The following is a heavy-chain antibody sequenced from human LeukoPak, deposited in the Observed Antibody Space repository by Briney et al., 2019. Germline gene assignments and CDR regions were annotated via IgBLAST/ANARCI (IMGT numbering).Heavy chain of an antibody. D-gene: IGHD1-26*01. CDR3: AKDPLVGATFQPYYFDY. V-gene: IGHV3-20*04. CDR2: INWNGGST. CDR1: GFTFDDYG. Sequence: GGSLRLSCAASGFTFDDYGMSWVRQAPGKGLEWVSGINWNGGSTGYADSVKGRFTISRDNAKNSLYLQMNSLRAEDTAVYYCAKDPLVGATFQPYYFDYWGQGTLVTVSS. J-gene: IGHJ4*02.